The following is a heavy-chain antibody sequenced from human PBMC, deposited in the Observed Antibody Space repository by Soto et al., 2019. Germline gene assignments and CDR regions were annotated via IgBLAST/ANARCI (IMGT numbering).Heavy chain of an antibody. CDR3: ARKRRYYNNITCFYFVN. Sequence: EVQVVESGGGLVQPGGSLRLSCAASGFTFSDHYMDWVRQAPGKGLEWVGRIRNKANNYATEYAASVKGRFTISRDESKNSLYLQMNSLETEDTAVYSCARKRRYYNNITCFYFVNWGQGTLVTVSS. CDR1: GFTFSDHY. J-gene: IGHJ4*02. D-gene: IGHD3-10*01. V-gene: IGHV3-72*01. CDR2: IRNKANNYAT.